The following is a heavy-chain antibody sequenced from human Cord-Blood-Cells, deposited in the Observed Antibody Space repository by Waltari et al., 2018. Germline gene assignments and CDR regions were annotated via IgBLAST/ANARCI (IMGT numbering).Heavy chain of an antibody. D-gene: IGHD6-6*01. CDR3: ARDGAYSSSLRGVDP. CDR2: INPNSGGT. Sequence: QVQLVQSGAEVKKPGASVKVSCKASGYTFTGYYMHWVRQAPGQGLEWMGWINPNSGGTNYAQKFQGWVTMTRDTSISTAYMELSRLRSDDTAVYYCARDGAYSSSLRGVDPWGQGTLVTVSS. V-gene: IGHV1-2*04. CDR1: GYTFTGYY. J-gene: IGHJ5*02.